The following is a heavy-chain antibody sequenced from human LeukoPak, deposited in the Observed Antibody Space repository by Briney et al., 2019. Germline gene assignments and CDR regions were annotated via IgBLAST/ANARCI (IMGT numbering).Heavy chain of an antibody. Sequence: SETLSLTCTVSGGSISSSSYYWGWIRQPPGKGLEWMGCIYYSGSTYYNPSLKRRVTISVDTSKKQFSLKLSSVTAADTAVYYCARASGYYDSSGYHINYFDYWGQGTLVTVSS. V-gene: IGHV4-39*01. CDR1: GGSISSSSYY. J-gene: IGHJ4*02. D-gene: IGHD3-22*01. CDR2: IYYSGST. CDR3: ARASGYYDSSGYHINYFDY.